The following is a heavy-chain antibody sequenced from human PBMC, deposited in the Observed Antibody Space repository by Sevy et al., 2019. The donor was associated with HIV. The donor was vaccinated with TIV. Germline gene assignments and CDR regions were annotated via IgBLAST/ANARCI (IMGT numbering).Heavy chain of an antibody. CDR1: GFTFSSYA. D-gene: IGHD1-26*01. CDR3: AKDRVWELGDAFDI. J-gene: IGHJ3*02. Sequence: GGSLRLSCVASGFTFSSYAMNWVRQAPGKGLEWVSGLSGSGGSTKYADSVKGRFTISRENSKNTLYLQMNSLRAEETAVYYCAKDRVWELGDAFDIWGQGTMVTVSS. CDR2: LSGSGGST. V-gene: IGHV3-23*01.